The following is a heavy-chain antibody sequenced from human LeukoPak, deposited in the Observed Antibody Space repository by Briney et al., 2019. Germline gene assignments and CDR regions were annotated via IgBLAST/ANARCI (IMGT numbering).Heavy chain of an antibody. D-gene: IGHD1-26*01. CDR1: GASINGYF. CDR2: VSHTGAT. J-gene: IGHJ3*01. V-gene: IGHV4-59*01. CDR3: ARDRRGSFYTFDL. Sequence: KPSETLSLTCSVSGASINGYFWNWVRQTPEKRLDWIGYVSHTGATTSNPTLKSRVSITIDPSKSQISLTMTSVTAADSALYYCARDRRGSFYTFDLWGPGTIVSVS.